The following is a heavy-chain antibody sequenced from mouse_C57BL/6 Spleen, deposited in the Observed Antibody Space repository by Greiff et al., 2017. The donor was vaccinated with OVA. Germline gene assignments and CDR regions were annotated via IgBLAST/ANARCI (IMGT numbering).Heavy chain of an antibody. CDR2: ISYDGSN. CDR3: AHYYGSSKGYFDV. D-gene: IGHD1-1*01. V-gene: IGHV3-6*01. CDR1: GYSITSGYY. Sequence: EVKLMESGPGLVKPSQSLSLTCSVTGYSITSGYYWNWIRQFPGNKLEWMGYISYDGSNNYNPSLKNRISITRDTSKNQFFLKLNSVTTEDTATYYCAHYYGSSKGYFDVWGTGTTVTVSS. J-gene: IGHJ1*03.